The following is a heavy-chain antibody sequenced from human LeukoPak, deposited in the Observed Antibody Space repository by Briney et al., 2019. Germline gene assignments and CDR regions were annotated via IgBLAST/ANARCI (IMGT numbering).Heavy chain of an antibody. D-gene: IGHD3-22*01. V-gene: IGHV3-7*01. J-gene: IGHJ4*02. Sequence: PGGSLRLSCAASGFTFSSRDWMTWVRQAPGKGLEWVANIKQDGSEKYYVDSVKGRFTISRDNAKNSLYLQMNSLRAEDTAVYYCARDRGFKYYYDSSGYSPPYFDYWGQGTLVTVSS. CDR3: ARDRGFKYYYDSSGYSPPYFDY. CDR1: GFTFSSRDW. CDR2: IKQDGSEK.